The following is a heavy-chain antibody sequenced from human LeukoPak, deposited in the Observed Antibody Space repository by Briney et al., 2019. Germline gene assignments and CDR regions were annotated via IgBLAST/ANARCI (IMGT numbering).Heavy chain of an antibody. CDR2: INPNSGGT. Sequence: ASVKVSCKASGYTFTGYYMHWVRQAPGQGLEWMGRINPNSGGTNYAQKFQGRVAMTRDTSISTAYMELSRLRSDDTAVYYCASGCTNGVCWGIDPWGQGTLVTVSS. V-gene: IGHV1-2*06. CDR1: GYTFTGYY. J-gene: IGHJ5*02. CDR3: ASGCTNGVCWGIDP. D-gene: IGHD2-8*01.